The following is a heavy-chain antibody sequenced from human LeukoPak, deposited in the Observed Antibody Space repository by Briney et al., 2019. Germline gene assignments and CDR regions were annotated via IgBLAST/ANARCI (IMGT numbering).Heavy chain of an antibody. D-gene: IGHD3/OR15-3a*01. CDR1: AASISSYY. Sequence: PSETLSLTCAVSAASISSYYWTWIRQPPGKGLEYIAYISNSGSTNYNPSLESRVTISVDTSKSQLSLKVSSVTAADTAVYYCAKGGRPGAFDIWGQGTMVTVSS. J-gene: IGHJ3*02. V-gene: IGHV4-59*01. CDR3: AKGGRPGAFDI. CDR2: ISNSGST.